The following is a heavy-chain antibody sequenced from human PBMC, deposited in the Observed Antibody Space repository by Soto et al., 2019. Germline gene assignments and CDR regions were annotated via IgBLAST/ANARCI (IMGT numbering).Heavy chain of an antibody. V-gene: IGHV3-7*01. CDR3: AGDLEDYGENNYFDS. Sequence: PGGSLRLSCAASGFTFSSYWMSWVRQAPGKGLEWVANIKQDGSEKYYVDSVKGRFTISRDNAKNSLYLQMNSLRAEDTAVYYCAGDLEDYGENNYFDSWGRGTLVTVPS. CDR1: GFTFSSYW. D-gene: IGHD4-17*01. CDR2: IKQDGSEK. J-gene: IGHJ4*02.